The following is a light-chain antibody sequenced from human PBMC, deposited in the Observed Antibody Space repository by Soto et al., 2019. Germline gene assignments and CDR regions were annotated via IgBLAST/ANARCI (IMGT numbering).Light chain of an antibody. Sequence: DIQMTQSPSSLSASIGDRVTITCRASQNIDNFLNWYQWRPGKAPKFLVFAASSLQSGVSSRFSGRGSGTDFSLTSTNLQPEDFATYYCQQSYSAPPSFGQGTKLEIK. CDR3: QQSYSAPPS. CDR1: QNIDNF. CDR2: AAS. V-gene: IGKV1-39*01. J-gene: IGKJ2*01.